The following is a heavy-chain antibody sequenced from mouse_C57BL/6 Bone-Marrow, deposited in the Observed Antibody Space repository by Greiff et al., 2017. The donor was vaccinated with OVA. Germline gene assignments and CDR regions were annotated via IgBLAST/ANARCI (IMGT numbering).Heavy chain of an antibody. J-gene: IGHJ3*01. CDR1: GYSFTGYY. CDR2: INPSTGGT. CDR3: VYDGYYEGNAWFAY. V-gene: IGHV1-42*01. D-gene: IGHD2-3*01. Sequence: VQLQQSGPELVKPGASVKISCKASGYSFTGYYMNWVKQSPEKSLEWIGEINPSTGGTTYNQKFKAKATLTVDKSSSTAYMQLKSLTSEDSAVYYCVYDGYYEGNAWFAYWGQGTLVTASA.